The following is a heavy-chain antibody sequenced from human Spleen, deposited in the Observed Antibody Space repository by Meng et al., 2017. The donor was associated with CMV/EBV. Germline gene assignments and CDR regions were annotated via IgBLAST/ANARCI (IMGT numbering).Heavy chain of an antibody. D-gene: IGHD3-22*01. J-gene: IGHJ4*02. CDR3: TKDHLPHYYYSSGFDY. CDR1: GFTFSSYA. CDR2: ISLDGDTI. V-gene: IGHV3-9*01. Sequence: GGSLRLPCAAAGFTFSSYAMYWVRQAPGKGLEWVFGISLDGDTIGYADSVQGRFAISRDNAKNSLYLQMNSLRAEDTALYYCTKDHLPHYYYSSGFDYWGQGTLVTVSS.